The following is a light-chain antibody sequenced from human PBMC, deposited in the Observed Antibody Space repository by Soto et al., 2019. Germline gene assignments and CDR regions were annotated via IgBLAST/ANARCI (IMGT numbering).Light chain of an antibody. J-gene: IGLJ1*01. CDR3: SSYAGTYLV. V-gene: IGLV2-8*01. CDR2: DVS. CDR1: SSDIGGYNF. Sequence: QSVLTQPPSASGSPGQSVTISCTGTSSDIGGYNFVSWYQQHPGKAPKLMIYDVSQRPSGVPDRFSGSKSGNTASLTVSGLQAEDEADYYCSSYAGTYLVFGTGPKVTVL.